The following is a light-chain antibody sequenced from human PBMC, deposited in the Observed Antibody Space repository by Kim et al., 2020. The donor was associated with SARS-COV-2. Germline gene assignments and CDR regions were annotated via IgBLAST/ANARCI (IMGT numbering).Light chain of an antibody. V-gene: IGLV3-1*01. CDR1: KLGNKY. CDR2: QDD. CDR3: QLWDDYNVV. J-gene: IGLJ2*01. Sequence: SYELTQPPSVSVSPGQTGSISCSGDKLGNKYVSWYQQRPGQSPILVIYQDDRRPSGIPDRFSGSNSGNTATLTISGTQSMDEADYYCQLWDDYNVVFGGGTQLTVL.